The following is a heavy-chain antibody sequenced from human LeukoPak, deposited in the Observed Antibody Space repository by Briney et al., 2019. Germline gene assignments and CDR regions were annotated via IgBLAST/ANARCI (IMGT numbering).Heavy chain of an antibody. J-gene: IGHJ4*02. Sequence: SETLSLTCTVSGGSISSSSYYWGWIRQPPGKGLEWIGSIYYGGSTYYNPSLKSRVTISVDTSKNQFSLKLSSVTAADTAVYYCARDITLKGGSYSFDYWGQGTLVTVSS. CDR2: IYYGGST. CDR1: GGSISSSSYY. D-gene: IGHD1-26*01. V-gene: IGHV4-39*07. CDR3: ARDITLKGGSYSFDY.